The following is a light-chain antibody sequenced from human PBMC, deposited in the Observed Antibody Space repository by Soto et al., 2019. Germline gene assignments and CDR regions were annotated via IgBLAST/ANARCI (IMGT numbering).Light chain of an antibody. Sequence: EIVMTQSPATLSVSPGERATLSCRASQSVSSNLAWYQQKPGQAPRLLIYGASTRATGIPARFSGSGSGTESTLTISSLQSEDLPVYYCQQYNNWPWTFGQGTKVEIQ. CDR1: QSVSSN. CDR3: QQYNNWPWT. J-gene: IGKJ1*01. V-gene: IGKV3-15*01. CDR2: GAS.